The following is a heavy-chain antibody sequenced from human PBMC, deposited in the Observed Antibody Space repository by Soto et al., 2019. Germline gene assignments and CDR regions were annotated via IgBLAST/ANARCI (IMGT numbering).Heavy chain of an antibody. CDR3: ARGAVGAYFDY. CDR2: ISYDGSNK. Sequence: QVQLVESGGGVVQPGRSLRLSCAASGFTFSSYGMHWVRLAPGKGLGWVAVISYDGSNKYYADSVKGRFTISRYNSKNTLYLQRNSLRAEDTTVYYCARGAVGAYFDYWGQGTLVTVSS. V-gene: IGHV3-30*19. CDR1: GFTFSSYG. J-gene: IGHJ4*02. D-gene: IGHD1-26*01.